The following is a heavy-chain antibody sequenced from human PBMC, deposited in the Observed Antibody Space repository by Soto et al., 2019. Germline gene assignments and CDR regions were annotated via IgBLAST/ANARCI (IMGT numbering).Heavy chain of an antibody. CDR2: IYDSGNT. CDR3: ARSNLNDRAFDI. V-gene: IGHV4-59*01. Sequence: QVQLQGSGPGLVKPSETLSLTCSVSGASISNCHWTWIRQSPGKRLEWIGDIYDSGNTNYNPSLNSPVTISRDTAKNQGSPKLSSVTAADPADYYFARSNLNDRAFDILGQGIMVTVSS. J-gene: IGHJ3*02. CDR1: GASISNCH. D-gene: IGHD1-1*01.